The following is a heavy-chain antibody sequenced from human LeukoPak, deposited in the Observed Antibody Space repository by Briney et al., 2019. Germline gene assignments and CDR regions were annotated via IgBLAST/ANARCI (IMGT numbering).Heavy chain of an antibody. CDR3: ARALAAAGTKNYYYYYGMDG. Sequence: PWGSLRLPCAASGFTFSTYSMNWFRQAPGKGLEWVSSIGGSSSYIYYADSVKGRFTISRDNAKNSLYLQMNSLRAEDTAVYYCARALAAAGTKNYYYYYGMDGWGKGTTVTVSS. V-gene: IGHV3-21*01. CDR1: GFTFSTYS. D-gene: IGHD6-13*01. J-gene: IGHJ6*04. CDR2: IGGSSSYI.